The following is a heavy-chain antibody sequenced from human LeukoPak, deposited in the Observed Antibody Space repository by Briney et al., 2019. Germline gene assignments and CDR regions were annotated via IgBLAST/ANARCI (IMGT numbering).Heavy chain of an antibody. CDR1: GGTFSSYA. V-gene: IGHV1-18*01. CDR2: ISAYNGNT. J-gene: IGHJ3*02. Sequence: ASVKVSCKASGGTFSSYAISWVRQAPGQGLEWMGWISAYNGNTNYAQKLQGRVTMTTDTSTSTAYMELRSLRSDDTAVYYCARVGDYVWGSYRPYPFDIWGQGTMVTVSS. D-gene: IGHD3-16*02. CDR3: ARVGDYVWGSYRPYPFDI.